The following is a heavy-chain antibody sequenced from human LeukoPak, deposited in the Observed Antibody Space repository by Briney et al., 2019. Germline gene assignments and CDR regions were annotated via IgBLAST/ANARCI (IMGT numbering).Heavy chain of an antibody. CDR3: ATMVGNSRDY. CDR1: GDSVSSNSAA. J-gene: IGHJ4*02. D-gene: IGHD2/OR15-2a*01. CDR2: TYYRSKWST. V-gene: IGHV6-1*01. Sequence: SQTLSLTCAISGDSVSSNSAAWNWIRQSPSRGLEWLGRTYYRSKWSTDYAVFVKSRITINPDTSKNQFSLHLKSVTPEDTAVYYCATMVGNSRDYWGQGTLVTVSS.